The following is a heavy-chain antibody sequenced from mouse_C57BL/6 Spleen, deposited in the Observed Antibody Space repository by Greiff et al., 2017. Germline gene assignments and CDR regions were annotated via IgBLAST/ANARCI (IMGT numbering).Heavy chain of an antibody. CDR1: GYTFTSYW. CDR2: IYPGSGST. Sequence: VQLQQPGAELVKPGASVKMSCKASGYTFTSYWITWVKQRPGQGLEWIGDIYPGSGSTNYNEKFKSKATLTVDTSSSTAYMQLSSLTSEDAAVYYSARATVVARNDEGGQGTTLTVSS. CDR3: ARATVVARNDE. V-gene: IGHV1-55*01. J-gene: IGHJ2*01. D-gene: IGHD1-1*01.